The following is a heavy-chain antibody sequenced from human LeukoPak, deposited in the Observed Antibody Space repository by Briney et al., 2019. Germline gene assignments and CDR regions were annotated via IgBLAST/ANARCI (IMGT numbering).Heavy chain of an antibody. CDR3: ARVGYDSSGRFDY. D-gene: IGHD3-22*01. V-gene: IGHV3-11*04. CDR1: GFTFSDYY. J-gene: IGHJ4*02. Sequence: PGGSLRLSCAASGFTFSDYYMTWVRQAPGKGLEWVSYISSSGSIIYYADSVKGRFIISRDNAKNSLYLQMNSLGAEDTAVCFCARVGYDSSGRFDYWGQGTLVTVSP. CDR2: ISSSGSII.